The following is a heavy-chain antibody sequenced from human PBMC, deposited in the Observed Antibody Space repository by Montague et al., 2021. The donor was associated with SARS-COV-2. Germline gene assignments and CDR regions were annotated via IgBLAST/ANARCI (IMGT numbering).Heavy chain of an antibody. CDR1: GGSITNNIDY. J-gene: IGHJ3*01. D-gene: IGHD3-22*01. V-gene: IGHV4-39*02. CDR3: ARLKRYFDSSGSPSAFDF. CDR2: IYYTGNT. Sequence: SETLSPTCTVSGGSITNNIDYWAWIRQPPGKGLEWIGSIYYTGNTYYNPSLKSRVTMSVVTSKNHFTLKLSSVTAAETAVYYCARLKRYFDSSGSPSAFDFWGQGTKVTVSS.